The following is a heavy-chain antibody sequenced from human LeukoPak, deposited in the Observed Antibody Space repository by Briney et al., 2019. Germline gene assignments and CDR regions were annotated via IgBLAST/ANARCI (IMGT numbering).Heavy chain of an antibody. CDR3: ARDLSGAVLYDFWSGYSDTDY. Sequence: GGSLRLSCAASGFTFDDYGMSWVRQAPGKGLEWVSGINWNGGSTGYADSVKGRFTISRDNAKNSLYLQMNSLRAEDTALYYCARDLSGAVLYDFWSGYSDTDYWGQGTLVTVSS. J-gene: IGHJ4*02. CDR1: GFTFDDYG. D-gene: IGHD3-3*01. V-gene: IGHV3-20*04. CDR2: INWNGGST.